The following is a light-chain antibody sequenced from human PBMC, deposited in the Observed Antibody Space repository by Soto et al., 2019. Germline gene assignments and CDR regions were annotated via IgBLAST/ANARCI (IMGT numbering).Light chain of an antibody. CDR2: EVN. V-gene: IGLV2-14*01. CDR1: SSDVGGYKF. Sequence: QSVLTQHASVYGSPGQSITISCTGTSSDVGGYKFVSWYQHHPGKAPKLMIYEVNNRPSGVSDRFSGSKSGNTASLTISGLQPEDEADYYCLSYTSANTRVFGGGTKLTVL. CDR3: LSYTSANTRV. J-gene: IGLJ3*02.